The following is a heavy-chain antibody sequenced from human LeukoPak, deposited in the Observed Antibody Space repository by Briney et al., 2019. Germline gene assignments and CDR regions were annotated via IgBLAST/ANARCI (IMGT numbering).Heavy chain of an antibody. D-gene: IGHD5-24*01. CDR3: ARGSRDGYNSNFDY. V-gene: IGHV4-38-2*02. J-gene: IGHJ4*02. Sequence: PSETLSLTCTVSGYSISSGYFWGWIRPPPGKGLEWIGSFYHSGITYYNPSLKSRVTISVEMSKNQFSLKLSSVTAADTAVYYCARGSRDGYNSNFDYWGQGTLVTVSS. CDR2: FYHSGIT. CDR1: GYSISSGYF.